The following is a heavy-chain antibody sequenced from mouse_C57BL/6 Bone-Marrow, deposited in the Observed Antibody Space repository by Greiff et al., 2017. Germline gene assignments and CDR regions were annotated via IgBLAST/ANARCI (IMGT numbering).Heavy chain of an antibody. CDR3: ARDRGQLRLNYFDY. D-gene: IGHD3-2*02. V-gene: IGHV5-4*01. Sequence: EVQLVESGGGLVKPGGSLKLSCAASGFTFSSYAMSWVRQTPEKRLEWVATISDGGSYTYYPDNVKGRFTSSRDNAKNNLYLQMSHLKSEDTAMYYCARDRGQLRLNYFDYWGQGTTLTVSS. J-gene: IGHJ2*01. CDR1: GFTFSSYA. CDR2: ISDGGSYT.